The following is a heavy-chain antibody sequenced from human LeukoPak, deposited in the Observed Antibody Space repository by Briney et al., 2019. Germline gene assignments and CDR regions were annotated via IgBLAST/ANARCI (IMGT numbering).Heavy chain of an antibody. CDR1: GFTFSSYG. Sequence: PGGSLRLSCAASGFTFSSYGTHWVRQAPGKGLEWVAVISNDGSNTYYADSVKGRFTISRDNSKNTLYLQMNSLRAEDTAVYYCAKVYYDILTGYRVDGMDVWGQGTTVTVSS. V-gene: IGHV3-30*18. J-gene: IGHJ6*02. D-gene: IGHD3-9*01. CDR2: ISNDGSNT. CDR3: AKVYYDILTGYRVDGMDV.